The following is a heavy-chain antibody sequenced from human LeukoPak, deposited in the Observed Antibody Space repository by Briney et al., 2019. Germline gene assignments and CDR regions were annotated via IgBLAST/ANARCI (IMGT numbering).Heavy chain of an antibody. D-gene: IGHD5-24*01. CDR2: IHPGDSDT. CDR1: GYSFTSYW. V-gene: IGHV5-51*01. Sequence: GESLKISCKGSGYSFTSYWIGWVRQMPRKGLEYMGIIHPGDSDTRYSPSFQGQVTISVDRSSSTAYIQWSRLKASDTAMYYCATHPGGLQSGFDNWGQGTLVTVSS. J-gene: IGHJ4*02. CDR3: ATHPGGLQSGFDN.